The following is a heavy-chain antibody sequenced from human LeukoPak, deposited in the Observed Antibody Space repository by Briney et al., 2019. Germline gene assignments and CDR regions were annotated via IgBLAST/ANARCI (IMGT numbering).Heavy chain of an antibody. CDR3: AKRAPSTTYYYDSSGDKGPLDY. V-gene: IGHV3-23*01. CDR2: ISGSGGST. J-gene: IGHJ4*02. CDR1: GFTFSSYA. D-gene: IGHD3-22*01. Sequence: GASLRLSCAASGFTFSSYAMSWVRQAPGKGLEWVSAISGSGGSTYYADSVKGRFTISRDNSKNTLYLQMNSLRAEDTAVYCCAKRAPSTTYYYDSSGDKGPLDYWGQGTLVTVSS.